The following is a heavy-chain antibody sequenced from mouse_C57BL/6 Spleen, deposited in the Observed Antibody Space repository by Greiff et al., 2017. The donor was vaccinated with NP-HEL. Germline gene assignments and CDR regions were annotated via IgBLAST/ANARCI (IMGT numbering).Heavy chain of an antibody. Sequence: EVQLQQSGPELVKPGASVKISCKASGYTFTDYYMNWVKQSHGKSLEWIGDINPNNGGTSYNQKFKGKATLTVDKSSSTAYMELRSLTSEDSAVYYCARTQNGANWDYFDYWGQGTTLTVSS. J-gene: IGHJ2*01. CDR3: ARTQNGANWDYFDY. CDR2: INPNNGGT. V-gene: IGHV1-26*01. CDR1: GYTFTDYY. D-gene: IGHD4-1*01.